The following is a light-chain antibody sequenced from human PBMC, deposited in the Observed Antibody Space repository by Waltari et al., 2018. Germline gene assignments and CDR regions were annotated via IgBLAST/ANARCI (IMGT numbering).Light chain of an antibody. CDR2: AAS. V-gene: IGKV1-39*01. CDR3: QQSFNVPT. Sequence: DIQMTQSPSSLSASVGDRVTITCRASQSVRHYLSWYQQKPGRAPVLLSYAASSLQSGVTSRFSGSGSGTEFTLTISSLQPDDFASYFCQQSFNVPTFGPGTRVEVK. J-gene: IGKJ1*01. CDR1: QSVRHY.